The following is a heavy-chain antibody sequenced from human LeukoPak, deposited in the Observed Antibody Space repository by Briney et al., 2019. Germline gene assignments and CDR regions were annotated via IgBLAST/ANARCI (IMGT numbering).Heavy chain of an antibody. CDR1: GFIFTNYA. CDR3: AKGGYDYVEMGYFDH. J-gene: IGHJ4*02. V-gene: IGHV3-23*01. CDR2: IIGSSGST. Sequence: PGGSLRLSCAVSGFIFTNYAMSWVRQAPGKGLEWVSVIIGSSGSTFYADSVKGRFTISRDKSKKTLYLQMNSLRAEDTAVYYCAKGGYDYVEMGYFDHWGQGTLVTVSS. D-gene: IGHD5-12*01.